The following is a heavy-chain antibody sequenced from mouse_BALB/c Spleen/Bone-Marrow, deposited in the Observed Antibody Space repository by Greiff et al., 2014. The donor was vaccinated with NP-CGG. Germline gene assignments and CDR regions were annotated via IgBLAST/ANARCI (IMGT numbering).Heavy chain of an antibody. J-gene: IGHJ2*01. CDR2: IDPETGGN. Sequence: VQLQQSGAELVRPGASVTLSCKASGYTFTDYEIHWVKQTPVHGLEWIGAIDPETGGNAYNQKFKGKATLIADKSSSTAYMELRSLTSEDSAVYYCTRNWDDYFDYWGQGTTLTVSS. D-gene: IGHD4-1*01. CDR1: GYTFTDYE. V-gene: IGHV1-15*01. CDR3: TRNWDDYFDY.